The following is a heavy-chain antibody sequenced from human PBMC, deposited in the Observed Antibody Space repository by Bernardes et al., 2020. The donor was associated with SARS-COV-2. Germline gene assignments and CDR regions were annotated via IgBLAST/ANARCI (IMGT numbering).Heavy chain of an antibody. CDR1: GFTFSSYW. D-gene: IGHD2-2*01. CDR2: IKQDGSEK. CDR3: ARDSPAIVVPAATIYYYYGMDV. J-gene: IGHJ6*02. V-gene: IGHV3-7*01. Sequence: GGSLRLSCAASGFTFSSYWMSWVRQAPGKGLEWVANIKQDGSEKYYVDSVKGRFTISRDNAKNSLYLQMNSLRAEDTAVYYCARDSPAIVVPAATIYYYYGMDVWGQGTTVTVSS.